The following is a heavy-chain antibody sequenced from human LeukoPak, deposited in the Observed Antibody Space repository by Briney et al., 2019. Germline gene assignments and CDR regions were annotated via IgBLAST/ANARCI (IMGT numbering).Heavy chain of an antibody. D-gene: IGHD3-10*01. V-gene: IGHV1-69*13. Sequence: SVKVSCKASGGTFSSYAISWVRQAPGQGLERMGGILPIFGTANYAQKFPGRVTITADESTSTAYMELSSLRSEDTAVYYCARDTNYYGSGSYQSFDYWGQGTLVTVSS. CDR2: ILPIFGTA. CDR1: GGTFSSYA. J-gene: IGHJ4*02. CDR3: ARDTNYYGSGSYQSFDY.